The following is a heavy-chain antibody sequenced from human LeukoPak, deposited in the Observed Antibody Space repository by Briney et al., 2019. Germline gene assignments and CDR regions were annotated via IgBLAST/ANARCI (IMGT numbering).Heavy chain of an antibody. D-gene: IGHD2-21*02. CDR2: ITSSSIDI. CDR1: GFTFRSYT. J-gene: IGHJ2*01. Sequence: PGGSLRLSCAASGFTFRSYTLNWVRQAPGKGLEWVSSITSSSIDIYYADSVKGRFTISRDNAKNSLYLQMNSLRAEDTAVYYCARASYCGDDCYRGYFDLWGRGTLVTVSS. CDR3: ARASYCGDDCYRGYFDL. V-gene: IGHV3-21*01.